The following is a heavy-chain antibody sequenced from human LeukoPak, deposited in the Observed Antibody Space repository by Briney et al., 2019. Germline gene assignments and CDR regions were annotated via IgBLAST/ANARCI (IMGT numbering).Heavy chain of an antibody. V-gene: IGHV4-59*08. CDR2: IYYRGNT. D-gene: IGHD4-17*01. CDR3: ARQRSVDGDYAPLGF. Sequence: PSETLSLTCTVSGGSISNYFWTWVRQPPGKGLEWIGHIYYRGNTNYNPSLKSRVTLSVDTSKNQLSLRLTSVTAADTAVYYCARQRSVDGDYAPLGFWGQGTLVTVSS. J-gene: IGHJ4*02. CDR1: GGSISNYF.